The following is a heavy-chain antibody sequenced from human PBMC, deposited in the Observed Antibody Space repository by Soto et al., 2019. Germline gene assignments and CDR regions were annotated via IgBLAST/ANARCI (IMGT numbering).Heavy chain of an antibody. CDR1: GYTFTSYG. D-gene: IGHD6-13*01. V-gene: IGHV1-18*01. CDR2: ISAYNGNT. Sequence: QVQLVQSGAEVKKPGASVKVSCKASGYTFTSYGISWMRQAPGQGLEWMGWISAYNGNTNYAQKLQGRVTMTTDTSTSTAYMELRSLRSDDTPVYYCARDDGAIAAAGTEDWFDPWGQGTLVTFSS. CDR3: ARDDGAIAAAGTEDWFDP. J-gene: IGHJ5*02.